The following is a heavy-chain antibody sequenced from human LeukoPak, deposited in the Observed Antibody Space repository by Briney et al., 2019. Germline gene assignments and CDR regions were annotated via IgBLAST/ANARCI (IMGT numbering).Heavy chain of an antibody. D-gene: IGHD3-3*01. CDR3: ARRYFFGVLNFGS. Sequence: SETLSLTCSLSGGSISSKSYYWGWIRQPPGKGLEWIGSIYYTGTTDYNPSLKSRVTIPVDTSKNQFSLKLSSVTAADAAVYYCARRYFFGVLNFGSWGQGTLVTVSS. CDR1: GGSISSKSYY. J-gene: IGHJ4*02. CDR2: IYYTGTT. V-gene: IGHV4-39*01.